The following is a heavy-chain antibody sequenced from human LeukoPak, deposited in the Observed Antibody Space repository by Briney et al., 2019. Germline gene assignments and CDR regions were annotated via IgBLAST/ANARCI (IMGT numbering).Heavy chain of an antibody. Sequence: GGSLRLSCAASGFTFDDYAMHWVRQAPGKGLEWVSGISWNSGSIGYADSVKGRFTIPRDNAKNSLYLQMNSLRAEDTALYYCAKDIASRQAQLGSMNWFDPWGQGTLVTVSS. CDR2: ISWNSGSI. CDR3: AKDIASRQAQLGSMNWFDP. J-gene: IGHJ5*02. CDR1: GFTFDDYA. D-gene: IGHD6-13*01. V-gene: IGHV3-9*01.